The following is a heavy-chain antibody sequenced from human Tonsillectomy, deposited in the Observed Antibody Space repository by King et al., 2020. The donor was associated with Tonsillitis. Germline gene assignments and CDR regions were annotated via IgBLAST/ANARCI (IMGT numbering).Heavy chain of an antibody. CDR1: GYTFSSYG. CDR3: ASSYYDTSGYYYFQH. J-gene: IGHJ1*01. V-gene: IGHV1-18*01. Sequence: VQLVESGAEVKKPGASVKVSCKASGYTFSSYGISWVRQAPGQGLEWIGWISLYNGNTNYAPHLQDRVTMTTHTSTSTAYMELRSLRSDDTAVYYCASSYYDTSGYYYFQHWGQGTLVTVSS. D-gene: IGHD3-22*01. CDR2: ISLYNGNT.